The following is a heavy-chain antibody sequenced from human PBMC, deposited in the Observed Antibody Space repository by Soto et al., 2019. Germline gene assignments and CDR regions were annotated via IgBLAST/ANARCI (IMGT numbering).Heavy chain of an antibody. CDR1: GGTFSSYS. Sequence: SVKVSCKASGGTFSSYSISWVRQAPGQGLEWMGGIIPIFGTANYAQKFQGRVTITADESTSTAYMELSSLRSEDTAVYYCATRRAYCSGGSCYSPFDYWGQGTLVTVSS. CDR2: IIPIFGTA. V-gene: IGHV1-69*13. J-gene: IGHJ4*02. D-gene: IGHD2-15*01. CDR3: ATRRAYCSGGSCYSPFDY.